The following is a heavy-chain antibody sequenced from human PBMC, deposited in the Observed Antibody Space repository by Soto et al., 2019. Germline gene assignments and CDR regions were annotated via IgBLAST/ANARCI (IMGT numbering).Heavy chain of an antibody. V-gene: IGHV3-74*01. CDR2: IKSDGSIT. CDR1: GFTFSTYW. J-gene: IGHJ4*02. D-gene: IGHD6-19*01. Sequence: EVQLVESGGGLVQPGGSLRLSCAASGFTFSTYWMHWVRQAPGKGLVWVSRIKSDGSITSYADSVKGRFTISRDNAQSTLYLQMNSLRADDTAVYYCTKDLNEYSSGWGDYWGQGILVTVSS. CDR3: TKDLNEYSSGWGDY.